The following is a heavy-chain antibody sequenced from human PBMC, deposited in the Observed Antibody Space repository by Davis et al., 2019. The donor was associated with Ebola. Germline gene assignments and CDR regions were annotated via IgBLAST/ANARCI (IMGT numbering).Heavy chain of an antibody. Sequence: PGGSLRLSCAASGFTVSSNYMSWVRQAPGKGLVWVSRINSDGSSTSYADSVKGRFTISRDNAKNTLYLQMNSLRAEDTAVYYCARVGMAIVDYYYMDVWGKGTTVTVSS. D-gene: IGHD1-26*01. CDR3: ARVGMAIVDYYYMDV. CDR2: INSDGSST. CDR1: GFTVSSNY. J-gene: IGHJ6*03. V-gene: IGHV3-74*01.